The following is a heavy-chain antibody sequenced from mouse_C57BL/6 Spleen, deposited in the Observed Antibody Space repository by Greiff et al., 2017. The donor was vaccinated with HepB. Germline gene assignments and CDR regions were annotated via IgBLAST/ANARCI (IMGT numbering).Heavy chain of an antibody. J-gene: IGHJ1*03. CDR1: GYSITSGYY. CDR3: ARALTTVVDWYFDV. D-gene: IGHD1-1*01. Sequence: EVQLQQSGPGLVKPSQSLSLTCSVTGYSITSGYYWNWIRQFPGNKLEWMGYISYDGSNNYNPSLKNRISITRDTSKNQFFLKLNSVTTEDTATYYCARALTTVVDWYFDVWGTGTTVTVSS. CDR2: ISYDGSN. V-gene: IGHV3-6*01.